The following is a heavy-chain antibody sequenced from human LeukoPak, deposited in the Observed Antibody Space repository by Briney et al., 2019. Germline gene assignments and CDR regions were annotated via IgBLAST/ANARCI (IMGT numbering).Heavy chain of an antibody. V-gene: IGHV4-34*01. J-gene: IGHJ5*02. D-gene: IGHD2-2*01. Sequence: SETLSLTCAVYGGSFSGYYWSWIRQPPGKGLEWIGEINHSGSTNYNPSLKSRVTISVDTSKNQFSLKLSSVTAADTAVYYCARGNQLLRCDPWGQGTLVTVSS. CDR3: ARGNQLLRCDP. CDR2: INHSGST. CDR1: GGSFSGYY.